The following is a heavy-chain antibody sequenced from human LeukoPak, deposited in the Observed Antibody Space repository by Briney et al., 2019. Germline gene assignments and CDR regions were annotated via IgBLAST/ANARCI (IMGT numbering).Heavy chain of an antibody. CDR2: ISAYNGNT. Sequence: ASVKVSCKASGHTFTSYGISWVRQAPGQGLEWMGWISAYNGNTNYAQKLQGRVTMTTDTSTSTAYMELRSLRSDDTAVYYCARDFYYDSSGYFGYWGQGTLVTVSS. J-gene: IGHJ4*02. D-gene: IGHD3-22*01. CDR3: ARDFYYDSSGYFGY. V-gene: IGHV1-18*01. CDR1: GHTFTSYG.